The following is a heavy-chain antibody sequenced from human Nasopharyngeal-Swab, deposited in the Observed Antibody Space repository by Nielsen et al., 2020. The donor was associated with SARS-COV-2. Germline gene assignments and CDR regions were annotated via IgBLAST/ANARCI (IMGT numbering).Heavy chain of an antibody. V-gene: IGHV1-24*01. D-gene: IGHD1-26*01. CDR1: GYTLTELS. Sequence: ASVKVSCKVSGYTLTELSMHWVRQAPGKGLEWMGGFDPEDGETIYVQKFQGRVTMTEDTSTDTAYMELSSLRSEDTAVYYCATEFAFYSGSHRGSVWWGQGTLVTVSS. CDR2: FDPEDGET. CDR3: ATEFAFYSGSHRGSVW. J-gene: IGHJ4*02.